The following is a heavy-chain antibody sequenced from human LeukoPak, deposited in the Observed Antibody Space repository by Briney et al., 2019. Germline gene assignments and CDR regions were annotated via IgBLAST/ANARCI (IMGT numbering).Heavy chain of an antibody. V-gene: IGHV4-34*01. Sequence: TSETPSLTCAVYGGSFSGYYWSWIRQPPGKGLEWIGEINHSGSTNYNPSLKSRVTISVDTSKNQFSLNLSSVTAADTAVYYCARRGYTYGYTYWGQGTLVTVSS. D-gene: IGHD5-18*01. CDR1: GGSFSGYY. J-gene: IGHJ4*02. CDR3: ARRGYTYGYTY. CDR2: INHSGST.